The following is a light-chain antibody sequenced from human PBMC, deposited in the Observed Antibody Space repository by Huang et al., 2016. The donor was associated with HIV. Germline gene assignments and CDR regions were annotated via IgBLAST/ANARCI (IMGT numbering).Light chain of an antibody. CDR2: ELS. Sequence: DIVMTQTPLSLFVTPGQPASISCKSSQGLLYREKIYLYWYLQKPGQSPQLLIYELSNLFTGVQDRFSGSGSPTDFTLKISRVETEDVGVYYCMQGKQLPYTFGQGTRLEIK. J-gene: IGKJ2*01. V-gene: IGKV2-29*02. CDR3: MQGKQLPYT. CDR1: QGLLYREKIY.